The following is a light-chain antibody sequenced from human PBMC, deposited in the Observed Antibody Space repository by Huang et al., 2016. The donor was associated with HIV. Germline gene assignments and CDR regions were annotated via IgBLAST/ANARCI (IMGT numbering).Light chain of an antibody. Sequence: DIQMTQSPSSVSASVGDRVTITCRASQGIAIWLAWYQQKPGKAPELLIYGASTLQSGVPSRFSGSGSGTDFTLTISSLQPEDVATYYCQQGDTRPWTFGQGTKVQIK. CDR1: QGIAIW. V-gene: IGKV1-12*01. CDR2: GAS. CDR3: QQGDTRPWT. J-gene: IGKJ1*01.